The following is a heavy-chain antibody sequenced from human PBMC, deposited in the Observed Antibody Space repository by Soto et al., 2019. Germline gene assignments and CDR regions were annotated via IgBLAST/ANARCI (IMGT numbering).Heavy chain of an antibody. CDR2: VNPGGYST. CDR1: GFTFTSYS. V-gene: IGHV3-23*01. J-gene: IGHJ4*01. CDR3: AKDLCAWSGSDIDY. Sequence: EVQLLQSGGGLVQPGGSLRLSCAASGFTFTSYSMTWVRQTPGKGLEWVAAVNPGGYSTYYADSVKGLFTISRDNSNTTLYLQMNSLRAEDTAVYYCAKDLCAWSGSDIDYRDHGTLVPVAS. D-gene: IGHD5-12*01.